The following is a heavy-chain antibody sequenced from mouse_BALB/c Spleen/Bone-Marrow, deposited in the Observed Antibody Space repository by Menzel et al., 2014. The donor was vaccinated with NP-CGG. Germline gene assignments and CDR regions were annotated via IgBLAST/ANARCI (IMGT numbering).Heavy chain of an antibody. Sequence: QVQLQQSGPGLVAPSQSLSITCTISGFSLTSYGVHWVRRPPGKGLEWLVVIWSDGSTTYNSALKSRLSISKDNSKSQVFLKMNSLQTDDTAMHYCARRGSFYAMDYWGQGTSVTVSS. CDR1: GFSLTSYG. CDR2: IWSDGST. J-gene: IGHJ4*01. CDR3: ARRGSFYAMDY. V-gene: IGHV2-6-1*01.